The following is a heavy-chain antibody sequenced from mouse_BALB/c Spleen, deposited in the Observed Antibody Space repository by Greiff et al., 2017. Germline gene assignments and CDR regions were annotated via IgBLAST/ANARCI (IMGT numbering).Heavy chain of an antibody. D-gene: IGHD1-1*01. CDR1: GYTFTSYY. Sequence: VQRVESGAELVKPGASVKLSCKASGYTFTSYYMYWVKQRPGQGLEWIGEINPSNGGTNFNEKFKSKATLTVDKSSSTAYMQLSSLTSEDSAVYYCTSYYGSSYGDYWGQGTTLTVSS. CDR3: TSYYGSSYGDY. V-gene: IGHV1S81*02. J-gene: IGHJ2*01. CDR2: INPSNGGT.